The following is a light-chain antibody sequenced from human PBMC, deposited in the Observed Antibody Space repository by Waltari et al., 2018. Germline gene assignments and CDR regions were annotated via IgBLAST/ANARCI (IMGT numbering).Light chain of an antibody. CDR3: QQYSEWPYT. J-gene: IGKJ2*01. CDR2: GAS. Sequence: ATLSVSPGERATLSCRASQSISSNLAWYQHKPGQPPRLLVYGASTRATGFPARFSGSGSGTEFTLTISSLQSEDFAVYYCQQYSEWPYTFGQGTKLEIK. CDR1: QSISSN. V-gene: IGKV3-15*01.